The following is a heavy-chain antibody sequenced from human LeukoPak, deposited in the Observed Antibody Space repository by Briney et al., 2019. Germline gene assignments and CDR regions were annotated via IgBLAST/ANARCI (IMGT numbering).Heavy chain of an antibody. D-gene: IGHD3-16*01. Sequence: PGGSLRLSCAASGFTFSSYGMNWVRQAPGKGLEWVAFIRYDGGKKYSADSVKGRFTISRDNSKNTLYLQMNSLRAEDTAVYYCTRGGVDYWGQGTLVTVSS. CDR2: IRYDGGKK. CDR3: TRGGVDY. CDR1: GFTFSSYG. J-gene: IGHJ4*02. V-gene: IGHV3-30*02.